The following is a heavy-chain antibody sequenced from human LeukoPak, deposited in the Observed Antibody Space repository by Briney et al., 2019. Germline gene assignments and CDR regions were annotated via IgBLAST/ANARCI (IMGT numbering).Heavy chain of an antibody. CDR1: GFTFSSYV. Sequence: GGSLRLPCAASGFTFSSYVMSWVRQAPGKGLEWVSAISGSGGSTYYADSVKGRFTISRDNSKNTLYLQMNSLRAEDTAVYYCAKDRTYSSGWYPAFDIWGQGTMVTVSS. CDR3: AKDRTYSSGWYPAFDI. V-gene: IGHV3-23*01. D-gene: IGHD6-19*01. CDR2: ISGSGGST. J-gene: IGHJ3*02.